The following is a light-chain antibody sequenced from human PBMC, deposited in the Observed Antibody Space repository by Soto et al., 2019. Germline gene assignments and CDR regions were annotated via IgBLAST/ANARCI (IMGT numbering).Light chain of an antibody. CDR1: QSISSW. Sequence: DIQMTQSPSTLSASVGDRVTITCRASQSISSWLAWYQQKPGKAPKLLIYKASSLESGVPSRFSGSGSGTEFPLTISGLQPDDFATYYCQQYNNYWMFGQGTKVEIK. CDR3: QQYNNYWM. J-gene: IGKJ1*01. CDR2: KAS. V-gene: IGKV1-5*03.